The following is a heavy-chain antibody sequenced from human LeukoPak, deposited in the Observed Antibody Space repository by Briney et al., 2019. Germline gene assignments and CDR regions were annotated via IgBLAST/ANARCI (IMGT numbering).Heavy chain of an antibody. D-gene: IGHD2-15*01. J-gene: IGHJ5*02. V-gene: IGHV1-69*13. CDR3: AREKGDCSGGSCLESWFDP. Sequence: SVKVSCKASGGTFSSYAISWVRQAPGQGLEWMGGIIPIFGTANYAQKFQGRVTITADESTSTAYMELSSLRSEDTAVYYCAREKGDCSGGSCLESWFDPWGQGTLVTVSS. CDR2: IIPIFGTA. CDR1: GGTFSSYA.